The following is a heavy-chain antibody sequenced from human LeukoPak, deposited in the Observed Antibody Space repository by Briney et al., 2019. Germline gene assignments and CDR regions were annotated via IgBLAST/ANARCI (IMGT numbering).Heavy chain of an antibody. CDR1: GLPLRNYE. CDR3: ATASGGWYRYYFDS. Sequence: PGGSLRLFCAASGLPLRNYEMNWVRQAPGKGPEGLLFISSSSNMIFYAECVKGRFTISRDNTKNSLYLQMNSLGAEDTAIYYCATASGGWYRYYFDSWGQGILVTVSS. V-gene: IGHV3-48*03. D-gene: IGHD6-13*01. CDR2: ISSSSNMI. J-gene: IGHJ4*02.